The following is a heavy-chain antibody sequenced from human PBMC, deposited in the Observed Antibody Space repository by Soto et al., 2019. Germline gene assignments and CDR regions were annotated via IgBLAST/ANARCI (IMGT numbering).Heavy chain of an antibody. J-gene: IGHJ4*02. CDR3: ARGGTRNTAMVTPGVLDY. CDR1: GYTFTSYY. CDR2: INPSGGST. Sequence: ASVKVSCKASGYTFTSYYMHWVRQAPGQGLEWMGIINPSGGSTTYAQNFQGRVTMNRDTSTSTVYMELSSLRSEDTAVYYCARGGTRNTAMVTPGVLDYWGQGTLVTVSS. D-gene: IGHD5-18*01. V-gene: IGHV1-46*03.